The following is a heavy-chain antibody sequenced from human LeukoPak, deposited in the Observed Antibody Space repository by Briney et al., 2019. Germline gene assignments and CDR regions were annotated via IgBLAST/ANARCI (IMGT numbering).Heavy chain of an antibody. CDR2: IYTSGST. CDR1: GGSINIYY. Sequence: PSETLSLTCTVSGGSINIYYWSWIRQSAGKGLEWIGRIYTSGSTNYNPSLKSRVTMSVDTSKHQFSLKLGSVTAADTAVYYCARGPRFCSSVSCFTSWFDPWGQGTLVTVSS. J-gene: IGHJ5*02. CDR3: ARGPRFCSSVSCFTSWFDP. V-gene: IGHV4-4*07. D-gene: IGHD2-2*02.